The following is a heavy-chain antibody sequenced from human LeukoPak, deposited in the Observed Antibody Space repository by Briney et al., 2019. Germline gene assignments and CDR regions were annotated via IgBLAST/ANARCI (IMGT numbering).Heavy chain of an antibody. CDR2: ISSSSSYI. J-gene: IGHJ4*02. V-gene: IGHV3-21*01. CDR3: ARDNYSVQDAFDY. CDR1: GFTFSTYS. D-gene: IGHD5/OR15-5a*01. Sequence: PGGSLRLSCAASGFTFSTYSMNWVRQAPGKGLEWVSSISSSSSYIFYADSVKGRFTISRDNAKNSLYLQMNSLRAEDTAVYYCARDNYSVQDAFDYWGQGTLVTVSS.